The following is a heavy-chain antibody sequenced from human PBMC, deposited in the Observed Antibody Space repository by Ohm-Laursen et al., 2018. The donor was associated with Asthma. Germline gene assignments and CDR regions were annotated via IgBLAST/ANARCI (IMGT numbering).Heavy chain of an antibody. J-gene: IGHJ4*02. Sequence: SSVKVSCKVSGYIVTSYAFSWVRQAPGQRPEWMGWIYIANTNYAPKFRDRVTLTTDTSTNTLYMDLRSLRSDDTAVYYCVRDVVDRFDHWGQGSLVSVSS. CDR1: GYIVTSYA. CDR3: VRDVVDRFDH. CDR2: IYIANT. D-gene: IGHD2-21*01. V-gene: IGHV1-18*04.